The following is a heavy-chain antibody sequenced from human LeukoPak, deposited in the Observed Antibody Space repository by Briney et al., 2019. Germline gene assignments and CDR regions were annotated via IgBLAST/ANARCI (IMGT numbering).Heavy chain of an antibody. CDR3: ARDGDYVWGSYRYRHYFDY. V-gene: IGHV3-7*01. Sequence: GGSLRLSCAASGFTFDDYGMSWVRQVPGKGLEWVANIKQDGSEKYYVDSVKGRFTISRDNAKNSLYLQMNSLRAEDTAVYYCARDGDYVWGSYRYRHYFDYWGQGTLVTVSS. CDR2: IKQDGSEK. D-gene: IGHD3-16*02. J-gene: IGHJ4*02. CDR1: GFTFDDYG.